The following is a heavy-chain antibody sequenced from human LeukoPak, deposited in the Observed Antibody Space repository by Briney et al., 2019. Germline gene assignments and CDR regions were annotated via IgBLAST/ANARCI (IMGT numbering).Heavy chain of an antibody. D-gene: IGHD6-19*01. V-gene: IGHV3-66*01. CDR1: GLSVSSNY. CDR3: AKNQGQWLVPVDY. Sequence: GGSLRLSRVASGLSVSSNYMSWVRQAPGKGLEWVSVIYRDGSSYYAESVKGRFTISRDNSKNTLYIQMNNLRAEDTALYYCAKNQGQWLVPVDYWGQGTLVTVSS. J-gene: IGHJ4*02. CDR2: IYRDGSS.